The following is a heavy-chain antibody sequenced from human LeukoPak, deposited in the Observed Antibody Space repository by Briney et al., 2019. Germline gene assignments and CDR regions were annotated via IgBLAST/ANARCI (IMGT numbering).Heavy chain of an antibody. CDR2: ITGSSSTI. D-gene: IGHD6-13*01. V-gene: IGHV3-48*01. CDR3: AREPTYTSSWYITCDS. J-gene: IGHJ5*01. CDR1: GFTFRNYN. Sequence: GGSLRLSCAGSGFTFRNYNMNWVRQAPGKGLEWVSYITGSSSTIYYAASVHGRFTISRDNAKNSLYLQMSSLRAEDTAVYYCAREPTYTSSWYITCDSWGQGTLVSVSS.